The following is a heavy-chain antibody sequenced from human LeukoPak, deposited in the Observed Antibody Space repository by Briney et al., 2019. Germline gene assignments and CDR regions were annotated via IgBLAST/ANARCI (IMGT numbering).Heavy chain of an antibody. D-gene: IGHD2-2*01. CDR2: IILIFGTA. CDR3: AGGATYCSSSSCYAGWFDP. J-gene: IGHJ5*02. Sequence: ASVKVSCKASGGTFSSYAISWVRQAPGQGLEWMGGIILIFGTANYAQKFQGRVTITADESTSTAYMELSSLRSEDTAVYYCAGGATYCSSSSCYAGWFDPWGQGTRVTVSS. CDR1: GGTFSSYA. V-gene: IGHV1-69*13.